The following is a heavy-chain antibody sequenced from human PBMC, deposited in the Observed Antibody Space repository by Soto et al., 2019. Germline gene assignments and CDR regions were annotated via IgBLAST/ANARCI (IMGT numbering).Heavy chain of an antibody. V-gene: IGHV6-1*01. D-gene: IGHD6-6*01. CDR3: ARVPPYSSSHYYYVMDV. CDR1: GDSVSSNSAA. Sequence: SQTLSLTCAISGDSVSSNSAAWNWIRQSPSRGLEWLGRTYYRSKWYNDYAVSVKSRITINQDKSKNQFSLKLNSVTPEDTAVYYCARVPPYSSSHYYYVMDVWGQGTTVTVSS. J-gene: IGHJ6*02. CDR2: TYYRSKWYN.